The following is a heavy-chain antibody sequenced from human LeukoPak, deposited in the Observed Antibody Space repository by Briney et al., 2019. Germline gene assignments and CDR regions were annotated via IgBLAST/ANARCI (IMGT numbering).Heavy chain of an antibody. V-gene: IGHV1-46*01. CDR3: ARALPDDSSGWYGTFDY. CDR2: INPSGGST. D-gene: IGHD6-19*01. CDR1: GYSFTSYY. Sequence: ASVKVSCKASGYSFTSYYMHWVRQAPGQGLEWMGIINPSGGSTSYAQKFQGRVTMTRDTSTSTVYVELSSLRSEDTAVYYCARALPDDSSGWYGTFDYWGQGTLVTVSS. J-gene: IGHJ4*02.